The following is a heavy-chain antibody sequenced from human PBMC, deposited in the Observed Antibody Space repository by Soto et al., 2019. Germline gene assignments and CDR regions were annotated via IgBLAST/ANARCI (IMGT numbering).Heavy chain of an antibody. J-gene: IGHJ5*02. CDR2: IYYSGST. Sequence: QVQLQEAGPGLVKPSQTLSLTCSVSGDSISRGFHYWSWIRQPPGKGLEWIGHIYYSGSTFYNPSLKSRVAISVDTSKNQFSLKLNSITAADTAVYYCARYSSSPNWFDPWGQGTPVTVSS. D-gene: IGHD6-13*01. V-gene: IGHV4-31*03. CDR3: ARYSSSPNWFDP. CDR1: GDSISRGFHY.